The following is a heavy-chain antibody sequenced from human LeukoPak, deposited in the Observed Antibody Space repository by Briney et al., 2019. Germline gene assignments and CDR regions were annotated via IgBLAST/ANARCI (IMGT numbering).Heavy chain of an antibody. V-gene: IGHV1-24*01. D-gene: IGHD3-3*01. CDR2: FDPEDGER. CDR1: GGSLIYLA. J-gene: IGHJ4*02. Sequence: ASVKVSCHVSGGSLIYLAVHWVRQAPGRGLEWMGGFDPEDGERFFAQRFQGRLTLTEDTPTDTAYMELSNLTSEDTAVYYCAINDFWSGFDYWGQGALIIVSS. CDR3: AINDFWSGFDY.